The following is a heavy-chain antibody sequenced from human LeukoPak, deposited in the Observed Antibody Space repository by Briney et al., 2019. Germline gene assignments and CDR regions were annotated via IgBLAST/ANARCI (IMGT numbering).Heavy chain of an antibody. Sequence: SETLSLTCTVSGGSISSYYWSWIRQPPGQGLEWIGYIYYSGSTNYNPSLKSRVTISVDTSKNQFSLKLSSVTAADTAVYYCARAGLGDDYDSSGYYYSFDYWGQGTLVTVSS. V-gene: IGHV4-59*12. CDR3: ARAGLGDDYDSSGYYYSFDY. CDR2: IYYSGST. J-gene: IGHJ4*02. CDR1: GGSISSYY. D-gene: IGHD3-22*01.